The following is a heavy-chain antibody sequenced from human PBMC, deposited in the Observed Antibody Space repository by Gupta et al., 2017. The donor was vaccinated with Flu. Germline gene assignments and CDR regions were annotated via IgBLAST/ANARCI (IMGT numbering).Heavy chain of an antibody. Sequence: QVQLVQSGGGVVQPGTSLRPSCAAYEFILSSYAMHWVRPAPGKGLEWVAGISYVGSNEYYADSVKGRFTISRDNSKNTLFLQMNSLRTEDTTMYYCARTTSMDVWGNGTTVTVSS. CDR2: ISYVGSNE. CDR1: EFILSSYA. J-gene: IGHJ6*03. V-gene: IGHV3-30*04. D-gene: IGHD1-1*01. CDR3: ARTTSMDV.